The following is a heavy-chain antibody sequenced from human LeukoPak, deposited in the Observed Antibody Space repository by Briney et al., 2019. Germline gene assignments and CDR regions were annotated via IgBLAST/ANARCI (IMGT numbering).Heavy chain of an antibody. CDR2: IYYSGST. D-gene: IGHD1-1*01. CDR3: ARGTAMGGTTLGYYYYGRDV. Sequence: SETLSLTCTVSGGSISSYYWSWIRQPPGKGLEWIGYIYYSGSTNYNPSLKSRVTITVDTSKNQFSLKLSSVTAADTAVYYCARGTAMGGTTLGYYYYGRDVWGQGTTVTDSS. J-gene: IGHJ6*02. CDR1: GGSISSYY. V-gene: IGHV4-59*01.